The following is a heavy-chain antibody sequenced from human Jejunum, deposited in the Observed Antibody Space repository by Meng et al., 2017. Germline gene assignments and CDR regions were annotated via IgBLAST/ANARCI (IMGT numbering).Heavy chain of an antibody. CDR2: INEDGSAN. CDR1: GLSFSRSW. D-gene: IGHD1-26*01. Sequence: GESLKISCAASGLSFSRSWMSWIRQAPGKGLELVANINEDGSANNYVGSVKGRFTISRDNAKSSLYLQMNSLRGEDTALYYCARDPGAGAYDIWGQGTRVTVSS. CDR3: ARDPGAGAYDI. J-gene: IGHJ3*02. V-gene: IGHV3-7*01.